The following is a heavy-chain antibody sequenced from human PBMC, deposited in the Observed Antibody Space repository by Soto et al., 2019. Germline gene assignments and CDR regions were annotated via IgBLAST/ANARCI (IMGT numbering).Heavy chain of an antibody. J-gene: IGHJ4*02. CDR1: GLSFSDAW. Sequence: GGSLRLSCAVSGLSFSDAWMNWVRQAPGKGLEWIGLIKSKTSGETTVYAAPVKGRFTISRDDSKNTLYLQMNSLKSEDTAVYYCTSIRYGDYYFWGQGTLVTV. V-gene: IGHV3-15*01. CDR3: TSIRYGDYYF. D-gene: IGHD4-17*01. CDR2: IKSKTSGETT.